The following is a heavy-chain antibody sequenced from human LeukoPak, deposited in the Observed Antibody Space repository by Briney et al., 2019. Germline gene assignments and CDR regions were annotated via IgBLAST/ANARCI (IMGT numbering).Heavy chain of an antibody. CDR3: ARDRVVVPAAFDY. D-gene: IGHD2-2*01. J-gene: IGHJ4*02. Sequence: GDSVKVSCKASGYTFTAYYMHWVRQAPAQGLEWMGWINPNSGGTNYAQKFQGRVTMTRDTSISTAYMELSRLRSDDTAVYYCARDRVVVPAAFDYWGQGTLVTVSS. CDR2: INPNSGGT. CDR1: GYTFTAYY. V-gene: IGHV1-2*02.